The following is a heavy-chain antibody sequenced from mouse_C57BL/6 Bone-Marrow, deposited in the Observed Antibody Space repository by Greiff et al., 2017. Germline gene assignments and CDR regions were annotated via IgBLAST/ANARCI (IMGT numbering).Heavy chain of an antibody. CDR3: ARDGWKMDY. CDR1: GFTFSDYY. J-gene: IGHJ4*01. D-gene: IGHD1-1*02. CDR2: INYDGSST. V-gene: IGHV5-16*01. Sequence: EVHLVESEGGLVQPGSSMKLSCTASGFTFSDYYMAWVRQVPEKGLEWVANINYDGSSTYYLDSLKSRFIISGDNAKNILYLQMSSLKSEDTATYCCARDGWKMDYWGQGTSVTVSS.